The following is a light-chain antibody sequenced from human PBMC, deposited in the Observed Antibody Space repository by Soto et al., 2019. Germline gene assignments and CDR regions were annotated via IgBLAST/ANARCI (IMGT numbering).Light chain of an antibody. Sequence: DIVLTQSPDSLAVSLGERATINCKSSQSLLYSSNNKNYLAWYQQKPGQPPKLLIYWASTRESVVPDRFSGSGSGTDFTLTISSLQAEDVAVYFCQQYDSTRTFGQGTKVEIK. V-gene: IGKV4-1*01. CDR1: QSLLYSSNNKNY. CDR3: QQYDSTRT. CDR2: WAS. J-gene: IGKJ1*01.